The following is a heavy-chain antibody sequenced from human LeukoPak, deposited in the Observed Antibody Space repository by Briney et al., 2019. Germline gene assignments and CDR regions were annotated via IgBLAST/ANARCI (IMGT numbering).Heavy chain of an antibody. D-gene: IGHD1-7*01. CDR1: GYTFTSYY. V-gene: IGHV1-46*01. J-gene: IGHJ4*02. Sequence: ASVKVSCKASGYTFTSYYMHWVRQAPGQGLEWMGIINPSGGSTSYAQKFQGRVTMTRDTSTSAVYMELSSLRSEDTAVYYCAPQSTGTKGFVYWGQGTLVTVSS. CDR2: INPSGGST. CDR3: APQSTGTKGFVY.